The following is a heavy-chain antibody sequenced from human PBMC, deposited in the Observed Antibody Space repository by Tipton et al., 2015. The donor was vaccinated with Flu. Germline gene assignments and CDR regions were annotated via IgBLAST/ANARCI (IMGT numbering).Heavy chain of an antibody. CDR1: GFTFSRNA. D-gene: IGHD2-2*01. CDR3: AKRYCSSTTCYVPDALAI. V-gene: IGHV3-23*01. CDR2: ISGNGGIT. J-gene: IGHJ3*02. Sequence: SLRLSCAASGFTFSRNAMTWVRLTPGKGLEWVSSISGNGGITYYADSVKGRFTISRDNSKNTLYLQMNNLRVEDTAVYYCAKRYCSSTTCYVPDALAIWGQGTMVTVSS.